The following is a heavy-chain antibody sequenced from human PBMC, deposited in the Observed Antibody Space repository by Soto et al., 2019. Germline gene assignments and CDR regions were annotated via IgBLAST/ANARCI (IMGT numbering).Heavy chain of an antibody. D-gene: IGHD5-12*01. CDR3: ANRMAYSGSY. Sequence: GGSLRLSCAASGFTFSTYAMSWVRQAPGKGLEWVSVIAAGGDGTYYANSVKGRFTISRDNSKNTLYLQMNSLRPEDTAVYYCANRMAYSGSYWGQGTLVTVSS. V-gene: IGHV3-23*01. CDR2: IAAGGDGT. CDR1: GFTFSTYA. J-gene: IGHJ4*02.